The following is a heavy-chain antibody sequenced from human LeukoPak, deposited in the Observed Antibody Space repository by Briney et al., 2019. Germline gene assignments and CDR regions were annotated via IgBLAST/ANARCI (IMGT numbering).Heavy chain of an antibody. CDR3: AKGFSTGCFDH. J-gene: IGHJ5*02. CDR2: INANSGDT. Sequence: ASVKVSCKASGYTFTGYYIHWVRQAPGQGLEWMGWINANSGDTNYAQKFQGRVTMTRDTSISTAYMDLSRLRSDDTALYYCAKGFSTGCFDHWGQGTLVTVSS. D-gene: IGHD3-10*01. CDR1: GYTFTGYY. V-gene: IGHV1-2*02.